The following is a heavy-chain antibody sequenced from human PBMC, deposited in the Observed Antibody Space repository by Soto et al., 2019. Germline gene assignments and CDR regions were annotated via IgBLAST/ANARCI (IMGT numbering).Heavy chain of an antibody. V-gene: IGHV1-3*01. J-gene: IGHJ6*02. CDR2: INAGNGNT. CDR3: ARTVGYYYGMDV. D-gene: IGHD4-17*01. CDR1: GYTFTGYY. Sequence: ASVKVSCKASGYTFTGYYMHWVRQAPGQRLEWMGWINAGNGNTKYSQKFQGRVTITRDTSASTAYMELSSLRSEDTAVYYCARTVGYYYGMDVWGQGTTVTVSS.